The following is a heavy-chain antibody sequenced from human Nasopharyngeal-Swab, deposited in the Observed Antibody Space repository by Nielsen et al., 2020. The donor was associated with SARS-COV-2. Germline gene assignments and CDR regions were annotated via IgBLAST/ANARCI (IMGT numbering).Heavy chain of an antibody. CDR3: ERCMGSGGYYYYHYYMDV. Sequence: SVKVSCKASGGTFSSYAISWVRQAPGQGLEWMGGIIPIFGTANYAQKFQGRVTITADKSTSTAYMELSSLRSEDTAVYYCERCMGSGGYYYYHYYMDVWGKGTTVTVSS. CDR1: GGTFSSYA. J-gene: IGHJ6*03. CDR2: IIPIFGTA. D-gene: IGHD3-16*01. V-gene: IGHV1-69*06.